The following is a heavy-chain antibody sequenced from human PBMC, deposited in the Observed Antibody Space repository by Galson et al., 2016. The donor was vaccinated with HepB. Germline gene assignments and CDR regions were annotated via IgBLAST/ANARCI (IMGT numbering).Heavy chain of an antibody. J-gene: IGHJ4*02. CDR2: IYPGDSHT. CDR3: ARQLAGYSFGDY. Sequence: QSGAEVKKPGESPKISCKGSGYSFTSYWIGWVRQMPGKGLEWMGIIYPGDSHTKYSPSFQGQVNIPADEAISTAYLQWNSLKASDTAMYYCARQLAGYSFGDYWGQGTLVTVSS. CDR1: GYSFTSYW. V-gene: IGHV5-51*01. D-gene: IGHD5-18*01.